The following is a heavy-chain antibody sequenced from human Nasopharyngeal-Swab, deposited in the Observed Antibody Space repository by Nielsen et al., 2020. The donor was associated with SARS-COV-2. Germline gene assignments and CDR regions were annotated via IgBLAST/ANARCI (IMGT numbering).Heavy chain of an antibody. CDR3: ARGGLIFGVVNKPFDY. CDR2: IYYSGST. J-gene: IGHJ4*02. Sequence: SETLSLTCTVPGGSFSSGGYYWSWIRQHPGKGLEWIGYIYYSGSTYYNPSLKSRVTISVDTSKNQSSLKLSSVTAADTAVYYCARGGLIFGVVNKPFDYWGQGTLVTVSS. CDR1: GGSFSSGGYY. D-gene: IGHD3-3*01. V-gene: IGHV4-31*03.